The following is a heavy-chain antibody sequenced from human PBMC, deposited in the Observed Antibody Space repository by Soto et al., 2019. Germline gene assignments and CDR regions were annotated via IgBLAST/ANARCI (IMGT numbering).Heavy chain of an antibody. CDR1: GFTFSTYT. V-gene: IGHV3-48*01. CDR2: ITLSGGGT. CDR3: AREGLECTTDYGIDV. Sequence: GGSLRLSCAASGFTFSTYTFNWVRQAPGKGLEWLAYITLSGGGTYYADSVRGRFTISRDNAKNTLFLQMNSLRAEDTAVYYCAREGLECTTDYGIDVWAQGTTVTFSS. J-gene: IGHJ6*02. D-gene: IGHD3-3*01.